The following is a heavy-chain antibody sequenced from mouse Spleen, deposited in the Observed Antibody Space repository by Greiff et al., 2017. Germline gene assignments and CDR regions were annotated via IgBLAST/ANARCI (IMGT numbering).Heavy chain of an antibody. CDR2: IYPGSGNT. Sequence: QVQLKESGPELVKPGASVKISCKASGYSFTSYYIHWVKQRPGQGLEWIGWIYPGSGNTKYNEKFKGKATLTADTSSSTAYMQLSSLTSEDSAVYYCARGTTAFDYWGQGTTLTVSS. V-gene: IGHV1-66*01. D-gene: IGHD5-5*01. CDR3: ARGTTAFDY. J-gene: IGHJ2*01. CDR1: GYSFTSYY.